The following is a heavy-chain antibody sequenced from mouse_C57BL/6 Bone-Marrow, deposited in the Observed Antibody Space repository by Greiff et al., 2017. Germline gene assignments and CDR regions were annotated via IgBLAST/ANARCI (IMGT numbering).Heavy chain of an antibody. CDR1: GYTFTDYY. CDR2: INPYNGGT. V-gene: IGHV1-19*01. Sequence: VQLQQSGPVLVKPGASVKMSCKASGYTFTDYYMNWVKQSHGKSLEWIGVINPYNGGTSYNQKFKGKATLTVDKSSSTTYMELNSLTSEDSAVYFCAQDPHNDYAARAMYYCGQ. CDR3: AQDPHNDYAARAMYY. D-gene: IGHD2-4*01. J-gene: IGHJ4*01.